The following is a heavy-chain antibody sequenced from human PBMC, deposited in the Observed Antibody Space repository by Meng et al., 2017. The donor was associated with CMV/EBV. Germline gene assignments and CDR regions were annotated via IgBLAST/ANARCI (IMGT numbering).Heavy chain of an antibody. Sequence: NSAAWNWIRQSPSRGLEWLGRTYYRSKWYNDYAVSVKSRITINPDTSKNQFSLQLNSVTPEDTAVYYCARDVTIFGVVIVAYYGMDVWGQGTMVTVSS. D-gene: IGHD3-3*01. CDR3: ARDVTIFGVVIVAYYGMDV. V-gene: IGHV6-1*01. CDR1: NSAA. J-gene: IGHJ6*02. CDR2: TYYRSKWYN.